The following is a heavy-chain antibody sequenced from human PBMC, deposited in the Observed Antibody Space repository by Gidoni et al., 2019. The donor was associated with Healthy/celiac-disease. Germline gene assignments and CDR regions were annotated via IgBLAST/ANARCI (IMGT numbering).Heavy chain of an antibody. CDR2: ISSSSSYI. D-gene: IGHD3-16*01. CDR1: GFTFSSYS. Sequence: EVQLVESGGGLVKPGGSLRLSCAASGFTFSSYSMNWVRQAPGKGLEWVSSISSSSSYIYYADSVKGRFTISRDNAKNSLYLQMNSLRAEDTAVYYCARVTQSVFGLGEADYWGQGTLVTVSS. CDR3: ARVTQSVFGLGEADY. V-gene: IGHV3-21*01. J-gene: IGHJ4*02.